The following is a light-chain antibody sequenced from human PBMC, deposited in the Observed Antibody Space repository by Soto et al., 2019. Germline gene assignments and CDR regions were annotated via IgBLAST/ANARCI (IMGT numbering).Light chain of an antibody. CDR2: VAS. CDR1: QRVSSN. V-gene: IGKV3-15*01. Sequence: EIVMTQSPATCSVSPGERATLSCRASQRVSSNLAWNKQKPGKAPRPSIYVASSSAIGIPARFSCSGSGTEFTLTISSLQSEDFAVYYCQQYNNWPPWTFGQGTKV. J-gene: IGKJ1*01. CDR3: QQYNNWPPWT.